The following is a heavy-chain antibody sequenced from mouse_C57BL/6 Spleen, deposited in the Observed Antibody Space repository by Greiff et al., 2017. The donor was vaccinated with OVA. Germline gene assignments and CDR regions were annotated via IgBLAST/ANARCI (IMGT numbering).Heavy chain of an antibody. Sequence: QVQLQQSGPGLVAPSQSLSITCTVSGFSLTSYGVHWVRQPPGKGLEWLVVIWSDGSTTYNSALKSRLSISKDNSKRQVFLKMNSLQTDDTAMYYCARRGAAQAGYAMDYWGQGTSVTVSS. D-gene: IGHD3-2*02. V-gene: IGHV2-6*03. CDR2: IWSDGST. J-gene: IGHJ4*01. CDR3: ARRGAAQAGYAMDY. CDR1: GFSLTSYG.